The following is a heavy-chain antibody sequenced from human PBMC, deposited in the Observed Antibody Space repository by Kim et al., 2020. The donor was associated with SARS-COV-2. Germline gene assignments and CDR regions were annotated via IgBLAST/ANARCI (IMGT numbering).Heavy chain of an antibody. Sequence: GGSLRLSCAASGFTFSNYWMSWLRQAPGKGLEWVATIKQDGSEEYYEDSLRGRFTISRDNAKNSLFLQMNSLRAQDTAVYYCASAGSSASYTSFDYLGQGTLITVSS. D-gene: IGHD3-22*01. J-gene: IGHJ4*02. CDR3: ASAGSSASYTSFDY. V-gene: IGHV3-7*01. CDR1: GFTFSNYW. CDR2: IKQDGSEE.